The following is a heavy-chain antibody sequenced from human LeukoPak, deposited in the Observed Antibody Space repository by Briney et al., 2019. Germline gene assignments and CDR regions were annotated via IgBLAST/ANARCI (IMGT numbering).Heavy chain of an antibody. CDR3: AKGGYYYDSSGEEPYYFDY. V-gene: IGHV3-23*01. CDR2: ISGSGGST. J-gene: IGHJ4*02. CDR1: GFTFSSYA. D-gene: IGHD3-22*01. Sequence: PGGSLRLSCAASGFTFSSYAMSWGREAPGKGLERVSPISGSGGSTYYADSVKGRFTISRDNSKNTLYLQMNSLRAEDTAVYYCAKGGYYYDSSGEEPYYFDYWGQGTLVTVSS.